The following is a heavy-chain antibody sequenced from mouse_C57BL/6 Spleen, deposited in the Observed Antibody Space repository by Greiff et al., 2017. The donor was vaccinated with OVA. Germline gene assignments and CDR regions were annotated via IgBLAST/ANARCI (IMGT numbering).Heavy chain of an antibody. D-gene: IGHD3-2*02. CDR2: IYPGNSDT. V-gene: IGHV1-5*01. J-gene: IGHJ3*01. CDR1: GYTFTSYW. CDR3: TREVDSSGYSY. Sequence: EVQLQQSGTVLARPGASVKMSCKTSGYTFTSYWMHWVKQRPGQGLEWIGAIYPGNSDTSYNQKFKGKAKLTAVTSPSTAYMELSSLTNEDSAVYYCTREVDSSGYSYWGQGTLVTVSA.